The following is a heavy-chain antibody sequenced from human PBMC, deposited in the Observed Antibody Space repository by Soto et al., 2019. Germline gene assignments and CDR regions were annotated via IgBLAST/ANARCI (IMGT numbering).Heavy chain of an antibody. CDR3: ARVFPMGIAVAGTKGAFDI. CDR1: GYTFTSYG. V-gene: IGHV1-18*01. Sequence: ASVTVSCKASGYTFTSYGISWVRQAPGQGLEWMGWISAYNGNTNYAQKLQGRVTMTTDTSTSTAYMELRSLRSDDTAVYYCARVFPMGIAVAGTKGAFDIWGQGTMVTVSS. J-gene: IGHJ3*02. D-gene: IGHD6-19*01. CDR2: ISAYNGNT.